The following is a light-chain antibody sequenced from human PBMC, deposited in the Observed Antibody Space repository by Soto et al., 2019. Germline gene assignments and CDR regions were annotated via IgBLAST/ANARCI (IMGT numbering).Light chain of an antibody. J-gene: IGKJ2*01. V-gene: IGKV3-11*01. Sequence: EIVLTQSPATPSLSQGESATLSCRASQSVSSYLAWSQQKPGQAPMLLIYDASNRSTGIPASFSGSGSGTDFPLTISSLEPEDFAVYYCQQRSNWPPMYTFGQGTKLEIK. CDR3: QQRSNWPPMYT. CDR2: DAS. CDR1: QSVSSY.